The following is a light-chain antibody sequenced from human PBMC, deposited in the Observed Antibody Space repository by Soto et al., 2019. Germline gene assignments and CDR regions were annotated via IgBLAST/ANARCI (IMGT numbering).Light chain of an antibody. V-gene: IGKV3-20*01. CDR1: QSVSNNF. CDR2: GAS. CDR3: HQYGTSPLT. Sequence: EIVLTQSPGTLSLSPGEGATLSCRASQSVSNNFLAWYQQKPGQAPRLLIYGASSRAPGIPDRFSGSGSGTDFTLTISSLEPEDFAVYYCHQYGTSPLTFGRGTKVEIK. J-gene: IGKJ4*01.